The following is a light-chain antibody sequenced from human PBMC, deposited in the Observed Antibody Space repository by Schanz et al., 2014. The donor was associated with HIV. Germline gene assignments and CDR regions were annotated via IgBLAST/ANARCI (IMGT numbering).Light chain of an antibody. CDR1: QSISSY. CDR2: RAS. Sequence: DIQMTQSPSSLSASVGDRGTITCRASQSISSYLNWDQQKPGKAPKLLIYRASALESGVPSRFSGSGSGTEFTLTISSLQPDDFATYYCQQLSSYPWTFGQGTKVEIK. V-gene: IGKV1-9*01. J-gene: IGKJ1*01. CDR3: QQLSSYPWT.